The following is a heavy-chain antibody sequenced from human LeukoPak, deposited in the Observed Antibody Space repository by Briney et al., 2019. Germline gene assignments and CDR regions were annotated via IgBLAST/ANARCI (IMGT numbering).Heavy chain of an antibody. V-gene: IGHV3-7*01. Sequence: GESLRLSCAASGFTFSSYWMSWVRQAPGKGLEWVANINQDGSEKFYVDSLKGRFTISRDNAKNSLYLQMNSLRAEDTAVYYCARWNHYDSSGYYWGFDYWGQGTLVTVSS. CDR1: GFTFSSYW. CDR3: ARWNHYDSSGYYWGFDY. D-gene: IGHD3-22*01. CDR2: INQDGSEK. J-gene: IGHJ4*02.